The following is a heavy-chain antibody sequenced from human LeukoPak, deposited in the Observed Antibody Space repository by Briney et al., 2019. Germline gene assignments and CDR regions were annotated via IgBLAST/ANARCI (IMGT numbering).Heavy chain of an antibody. CDR2: IYYSGST. V-gene: IGHV4-59*08. CDR1: GGSISSYF. D-gene: IGHD2-2*01. CDR3: ARHDGAAAADY. Sequence: SETLSLTCTVSGGSISSYFWSWIRQPPGKGLEWIGYIYYSGSTNYNPSLKSRVTISVDTSKNQFSLKLSSVTAADTAVYYCARHDGAAAADYWGQGTLVTVSS. J-gene: IGHJ4*02.